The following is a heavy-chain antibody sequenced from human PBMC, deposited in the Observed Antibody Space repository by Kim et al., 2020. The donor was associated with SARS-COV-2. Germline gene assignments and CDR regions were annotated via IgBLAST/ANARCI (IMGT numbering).Heavy chain of an antibody. CDR2: IYYSGST. D-gene: IGHD3-22*01. CDR1: GGSISSYY. J-gene: IGHJ4*02. CDR3: ASSPPINYYDSSGPQEFAGFY. V-gene: IGHV4-59*13. Sequence: SETLSLTCTVSGGSISSYYWSWIRQPPGKGLEWIGYIYYSGSTNYNPSLKSRVTISVDTSKNQFSLKLSSVTAADTAVYYCASSPPINYYDSSGPQEFAGFYWGQGTLVTVSS.